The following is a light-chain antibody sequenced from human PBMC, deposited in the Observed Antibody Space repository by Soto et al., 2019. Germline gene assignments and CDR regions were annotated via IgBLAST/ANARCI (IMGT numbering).Light chain of an antibody. CDR3: QQDGSSPPT. V-gene: IGKV3-20*01. CDR1: QSVSSNY. Sequence: EIVLTQSPGTLSLSPGEGATLSCRASQSVSSNYLAWYHHKPGQAPSLLIYGASSRATGVPDRFSGSGSGTDFPFNNSRLEAEDFAKYYCQQDGSSPPTFGGGTKVEIK. J-gene: IGKJ4*01. CDR2: GAS.